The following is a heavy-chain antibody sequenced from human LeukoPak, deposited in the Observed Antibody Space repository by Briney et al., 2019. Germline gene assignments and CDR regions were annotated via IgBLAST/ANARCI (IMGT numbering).Heavy chain of an antibody. CDR3: ARASSSWYPGLSDY. CDR1: GGTFSSYA. V-gene: IGHV1-69*04. Sequence: SVKVSCKASGGTFSSYAISWVRQAPGQGLEWMGRIIPILGIANYAQKFQGRVTITADKSTSTAYMELSSLRSEDTAVYYCARASSSWYPGLSDYWGQGTLVTVSS. D-gene: IGHD6-13*01. CDR2: IIPILGIA. J-gene: IGHJ4*02.